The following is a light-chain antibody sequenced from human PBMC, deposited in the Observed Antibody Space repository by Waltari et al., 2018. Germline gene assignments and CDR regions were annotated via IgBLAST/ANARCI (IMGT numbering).Light chain of an antibody. CDR2: DAS. V-gene: IGKV3-11*01. J-gene: IGKJ2*01. Sequence: EIVLTQSPATLSLSPGQGATLSCRASQSVNTKLAWYQQKPGQTPRLLIYDASNRATGIPGRFSGRGSGTDFTPTISSLEPEDFAVYYCQQRSNWPPMYTFGQGTKLEIK. CDR1: QSVNTK. CDR3: QQRSNWPPMYT.